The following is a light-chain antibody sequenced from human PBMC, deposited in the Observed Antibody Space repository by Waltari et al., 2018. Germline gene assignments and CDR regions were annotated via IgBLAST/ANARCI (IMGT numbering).Light chain of an antibody. J-gene: IGKJ1*01. CDR1: SLLHRNGITY. CDR2: LGS. V-gene: IGKV2-28*01. Sequence: SLLHRNGITYLDWYRQKPWKSPQLLIYLGSHRAAGVPDRFSGSESGTDFTLKIRRVEAEDVGVDNCMQSLQAVWTLGQVTKVEIK. CDR3: MQSLQAVWT.